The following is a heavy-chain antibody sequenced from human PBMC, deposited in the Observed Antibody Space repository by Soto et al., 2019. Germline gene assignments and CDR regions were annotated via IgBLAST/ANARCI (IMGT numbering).Heavy chain of an antibody. CDR1: GGSIRDYF. CDR3: ARGQFYSGSGNFNNLMFDA. Sequence: PSETLSLTCTVSGGSIRDYFWTWIRQPPGKGLEWIGYIYYSGRTNYNPSLKSRVSISVDMSNNQFSLTLNSMTAADTAVYYCARGQFYSGSGNFNNLMFDAWGQGIQVTVSS. CDR2: IYYSGRT. J-gene: IGHJ5*02. D-gene: IGHD3-10*01. V-gene: IGHV4-59*12.